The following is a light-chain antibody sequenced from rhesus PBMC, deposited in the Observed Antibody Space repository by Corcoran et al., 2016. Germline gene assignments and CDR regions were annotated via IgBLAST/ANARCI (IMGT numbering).Light chain of an antibody. CDR1: QTISSY. Sequence: DIQMTQSPSSLSASVGDRVTITCRASQTISSYLAWYQQKPGKVPKLLIYKASSVESGVPSRFSGSGSGTDFTLPISSLTPEDFATYYCLQYNSDPHSFGQGTKVEIK. CDR3: LQYNSDPHS. J-gene: IGKJ2*01. CDR2: KAS. V-gene: IGKV1S12*01.